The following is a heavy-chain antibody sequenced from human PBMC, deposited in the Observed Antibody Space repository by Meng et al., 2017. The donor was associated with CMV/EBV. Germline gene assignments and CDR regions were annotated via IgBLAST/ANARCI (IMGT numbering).Heavy chain of an antibody. D-gene: IGHD3-10*01. V-gene: IGHV4-34*01. CDR3: ARDRSYYFDY. CDR1: GGSFSGYY. J-gene: IGHJ4*02. CDR2: INHSGST. Sequence: QTPSLTCAVYGGSFSGYYWSWIRQPPGKGLEWIGEINHSGSTNYNPSLKRRVTISVDTSKNQFSLKLSSVTAADTAVYYCARDRSYYFDYWGQGTLVTVSS.